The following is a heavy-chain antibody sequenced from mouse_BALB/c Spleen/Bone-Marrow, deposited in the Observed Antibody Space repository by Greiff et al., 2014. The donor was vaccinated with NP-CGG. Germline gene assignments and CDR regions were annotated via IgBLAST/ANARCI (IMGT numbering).Heavy chain of an antibody. D-gene: IGHD2-1*01. CDR2: IYPGDGST. Sequence: QIQLQQPGPELEKPGALVKISCKASGYTFTGYDINWVKQRPGQGLEWIGWIYPGDGSTKYNEKFKGKATLTADKSSCTAYMQLSSLTSENSAVYFCARSGNYYGNYYWYFDVWGAGTTVTVSS. J-gene: IGHJ1*01. CDR3: ARSGNYYGNYYWYFDV. CDR1: GYTFTGYD. V-gene: IGHV1S56*01.